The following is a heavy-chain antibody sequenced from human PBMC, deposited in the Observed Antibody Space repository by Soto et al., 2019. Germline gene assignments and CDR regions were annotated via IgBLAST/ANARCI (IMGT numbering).Heavy chain of an antibody. CDR1: GDTFTSYY. V-gene: IGHV1-69*13. D-gene: IGHD6-19*01. CDR3: ARESSSGWLDP. J-gene: IGHJ5*02. Sequence: GASVKVSCKASGDTFTSYYMHWVRQAPGQGLEWMGGIIPIFGTANYAQKFQGRVTITADESTSTAYMELSSLRSEDTAVYYCARESSSGWLDPWGQGTLVTVSS. CDR2: IIPIFGTA.